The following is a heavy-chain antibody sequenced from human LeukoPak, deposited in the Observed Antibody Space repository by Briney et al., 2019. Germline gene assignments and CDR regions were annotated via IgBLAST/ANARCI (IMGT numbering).Heavy chain of an antibody. V-gene: IGHV1-69*13. J-gene: IGHJ6*02. CDR3: ARDNKAGRSYTANSVDYYYAMDV. D-gene: IGHD4/OR15-4a*01. CDR2: IIPIFGTA. CDR1: GGTFSSYA. Sequence: GASVKVSCKASGGTFSSYAISWVRQASGQGLEWMGGIIPIFGTANYAQRFQGRVTITADESTSTAYMELSSLTTEDTAVYYCARDNKAGRSYTANSVDYYYAMDVWGQGTTVTVSS.